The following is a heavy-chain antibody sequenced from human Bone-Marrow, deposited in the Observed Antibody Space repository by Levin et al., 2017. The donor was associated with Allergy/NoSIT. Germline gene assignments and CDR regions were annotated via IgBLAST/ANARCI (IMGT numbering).Heavy chain of an antibody. V-gene: IGHV3-48*03. CDR3: ARNLRYFDWLP. J-gene: IGHJ5*02. Sequence: GESLKISCAASGFILSSYEMSWVRQAPGKGLEWVSYISSSGTAIYYADSVKGRFTISRDNAKNSLFLQMNSLRAEDTAVYYCARNLRYFDWLPWGQGTLVTVSS. D-gene: IGHD3-9*01. CDR2: ISSSGTAI. CDR1: GFILSSYE.